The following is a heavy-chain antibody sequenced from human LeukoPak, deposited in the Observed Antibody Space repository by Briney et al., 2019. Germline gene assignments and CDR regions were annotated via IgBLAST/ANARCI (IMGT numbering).Heavy chain of an antibody. D-gene: IGHD2-2*01. CDR1: GYTFTGYY. V-gene: IGHV1-2*02. CDR2: INPNSGGT. CDR3: ARFPFAAFVVVPAAMRGTYYYYGMDV. J-gene: IGHJ6*02. Sequence: ASVKVSCKASGYTFTGYYMHWVRQAPGQGLEWMGWINPNSGGTNYAQKFQGRVTMTRDTSISTAYMELSRLRSDDTAVYYCARFPFAAFVVVPAAMRGTYYYYGMDVWGQGTTVTVSS.